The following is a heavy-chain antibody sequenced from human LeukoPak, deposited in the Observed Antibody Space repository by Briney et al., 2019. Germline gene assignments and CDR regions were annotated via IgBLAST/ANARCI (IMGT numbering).Heavy chain of an antibody. Sequence: EALVKVSCKASGGTFSSYAISWVRQAPGQGLEWMGGIIPIFGTANYAQKFQGRVTITADKSTSTAYMELSSLRSEDTAVYYCASLPGYCSGGSCYSLNWFDPWGQGTLVTVSS. J-gene: IGHJ5*02. V-gene: IGHV1-69*06. CDR3: ASLPGYCSGGSCYSLNWFDP. CDR2: IIPIFGTA. CDR1: GGTFSSYA. D-gene: IGHD2-15*01.